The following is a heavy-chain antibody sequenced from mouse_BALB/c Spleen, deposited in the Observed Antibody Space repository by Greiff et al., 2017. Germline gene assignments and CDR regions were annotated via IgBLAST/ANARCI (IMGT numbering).Heavy chain of an antibody. CDR2: IWAGGST. CDR3: GRGNGYGAMDY. CDR1: GFSLTSYG. J-gene: IGHJ4*01. D-gene: IGHD2-2*01. Sequence: QVQLQQSGPGLVAPSQSLSITCTVSGFSLTSYGVHWVRQPPGQGLEWLGVIWAGGSTNYYSAIMSRQTISKDNSKSQVFLKLHSLQTDDTARYYCGRGNGYGAMDYWGQGTSVTVSS. V-gene: IGHV2-9*02.